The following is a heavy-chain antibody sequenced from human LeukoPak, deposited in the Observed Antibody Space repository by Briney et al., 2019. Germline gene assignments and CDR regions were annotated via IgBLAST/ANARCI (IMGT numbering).Heavy chain of an antibody. CDR1: GGSFTSYY. D-gene: IGHD3-10*01. V-gene: IGHV4-4*07. J-gene: IGHJ4*02. CDR3: ARDAKYYYGSRTFFFFEY. Sequence: SETLSLACTVSGGSFTSYYGSWIRQPAGKGLEWIGHIDTSGTTNYNPSLKSRITMSTDTSKNQFSLKLSSVTAADTAIYYCARDAKYYYGSRTFFFFEYWGQGTLLTVSS. CDR2: IDTSGTT.